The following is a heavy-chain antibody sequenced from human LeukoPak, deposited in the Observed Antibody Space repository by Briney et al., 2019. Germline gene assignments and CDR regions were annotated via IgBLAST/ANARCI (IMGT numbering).Heavy chain of an antibody. CDR2: INPSRTA. Sequence: TSETLSLTCAVYGGSFNGYSWNWIRRPPGKGLEWIGEINPSRTANYNPSLKSRVSLSVDSSKNQFSLKLSSVTAADTAVYYCARGRQEITMIVVVMSAASYYLDVWGKGTTVAVS. CDR3: ARGRQEITMIVVVMSAASYYLDV. J-gene: IGHJ6*03. D-gene: IGHD3-22*01. V-gene: IGHV4-34*01. CDR1: GGSFNGYS.